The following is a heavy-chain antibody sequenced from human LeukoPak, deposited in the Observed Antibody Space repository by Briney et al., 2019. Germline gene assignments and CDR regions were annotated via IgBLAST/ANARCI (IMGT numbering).Heavy chain of an antibody. CDR3: ARARGGYSYGYEGFDY. J-gene: IGHJ4*02. CDR1: GFTFDDYG. D-gene: IGHD5-18*01. V-gene: IGHV3-20*04. Sequence: RPGGSLRLSCAASGFTFDDYGMSWVRQAPGKGLEWVSGINWNGGSTGYADSVKGRFTISRDNAKNSLYLQMNSLRAEDTALYYCARARGGYSYGYEGFDYWGQGTLVTVSS. CDR2: INWNGGST.